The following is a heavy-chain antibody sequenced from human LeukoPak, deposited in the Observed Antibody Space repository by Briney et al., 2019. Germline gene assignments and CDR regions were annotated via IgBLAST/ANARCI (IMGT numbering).Heavy chain of an antibody. CDR2: IYYSGST. V-gene: IGHV4-59*01. Sequence: SETLSLTCTVSGGSISSYYWSWIRQPPGKGLEWIGYIYYSGSTNYNPSLKSRVTISVDTSKNQFSLKLSSVTAADTAVYYCARVGIYDSSGYYAPYFDYWGQGTLVTVSS. CDR3: ARVGIYDSSGYYAPYFDY. CDR1: GGSISSYY. J-gene: IGHJ4*02. D-gene: IGHD3-22*01.